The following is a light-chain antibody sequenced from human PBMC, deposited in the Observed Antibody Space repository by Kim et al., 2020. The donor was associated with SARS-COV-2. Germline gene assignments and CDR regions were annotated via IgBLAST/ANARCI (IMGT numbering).Light chain of an antibody. CDR1: QSVSSSY. CDR3: QQYGSSPGT. CDR2: GAS. J-gene: IGKJ1*01. V-gene: IGKV3-20*01. Sequence: EIVLTQSPGTLSLSPGERATLSCRASQSVSSSYLAWYQHKPGQAPRLLIYGASSRATGISDRFSGSGSGTDFTLTISRLEPEDFAVYYCQQYGSSPGTFGQGTKVDIK.